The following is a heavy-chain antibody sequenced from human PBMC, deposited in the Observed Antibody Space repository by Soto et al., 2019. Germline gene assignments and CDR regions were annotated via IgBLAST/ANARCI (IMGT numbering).Heavy chain of an antibody. CDR3: ARDLDSSSSYYYYGMDV. D-gene: IGHD6-6*01. CDR2: INAGNGNT. Sequence: ASVKVSCKASGYTFTSYAMHWVRQAPGQRLEWMGWINAGNGNTKYSQKFQGRVTITRDTSASTAYMELSSLRSEDTAVYYCARDLDSSSSYYYYGMDVWGQGTTVTVSS. J-gene: IGHJ6*02. CDR1: GYTFTSYA. V-gene: IGHV1-3*01.